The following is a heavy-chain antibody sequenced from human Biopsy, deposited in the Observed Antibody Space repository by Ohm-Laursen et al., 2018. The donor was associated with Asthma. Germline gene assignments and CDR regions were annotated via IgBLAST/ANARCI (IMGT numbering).Heavy chain of an antibody. CDR2: IIPIFETA. CDR1: GGTFSSYE. CDR3: ARDVSYGSGGSGV. D-gene: IGHD3-10*01. Sequence: SSVKVSCKASGGTFSSYEINWVRQAPGQGLEWMGGIIPIFETAHYAQKFRGRITINADESTSTIYMVLSSLRSEDTAVYYCARDVSYGSGGSGVWGQGTTVTVSS. V-gene: IGHV1-69*01. J-gene: IGHJ6*02.